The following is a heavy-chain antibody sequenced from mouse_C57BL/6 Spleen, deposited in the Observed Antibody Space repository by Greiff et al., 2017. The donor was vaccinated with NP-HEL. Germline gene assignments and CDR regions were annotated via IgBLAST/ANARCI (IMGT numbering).Heavy chain of an antibody. CDR2: ISYDGSN. CDR1: GYSITSGYY. Sequence: ESGPGLVKPSQSLSLTCSVTGYSITSGYYWNWIRQFPGNKLEWMGYISYDGSNNYNPSLKNRISITRETSKNQFFLKLNSVTTEDTATYYCTRDYSDGYFDYWGQGTTLTVSS. J-gene: IGHJ2*01. D-gene: IGHD2-12*01. V-gene: IGHV3-6*01. CDR3: TRDYSDGYFDY.